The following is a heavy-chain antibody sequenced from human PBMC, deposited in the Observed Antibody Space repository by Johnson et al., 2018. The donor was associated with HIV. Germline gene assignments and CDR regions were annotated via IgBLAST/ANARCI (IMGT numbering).Heavy chain of an antibody. J-gene: IGHJ3*02. CDR1: GFIFSDYY. CDR3: ARVPWSLDAFDI. V-gene: IGHV3-11*04. Sequence: QVQLVESGGGLVKAGGSLRLSCAASGFIFSDYYMSWVRQAPGKGLAWVSGISGSGGSTYYADSVKGRFTISRDNSKNTLYLQMNSLRAEDTAVYYCARVPWSLDAFDIWGQGTMVTVSS. CDR2: ISGSGGST. D-gene: IGHD2-15*01.